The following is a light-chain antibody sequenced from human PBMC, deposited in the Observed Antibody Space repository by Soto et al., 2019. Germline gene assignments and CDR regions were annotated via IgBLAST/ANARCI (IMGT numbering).Light chain of an antibody. V-gene: IGLV1-44*01. CDR2: SNH. CDR3: CLYAGTYPWV. CDR1: SSNIGSNT. J-gene: IGLJ3*02. Sequence: QSVLTQQPSASGTPGQRVTISCSGSSSNIGSNTAQWYQHVPGAAPRLLIYSNHRRPSGVPDRFSGSKSGTSASLTIGGLQSEDEADYYCCLYAGTYPWVFGGGTKVTVL.